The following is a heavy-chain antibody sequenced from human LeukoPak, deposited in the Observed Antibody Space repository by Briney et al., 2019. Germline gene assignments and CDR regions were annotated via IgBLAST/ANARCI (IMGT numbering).Heavy chain of an antibody. J-gene: IGHJ4*02. V-gene: IGHV3-21*01. CDR1: GSSFSSYR. CDR3: ARDLGTRKSIAFAD. CDR2: ISSNNGYI. D-gene: IGHD6-6*01. Sequence: GGSLRLSCAASGSSFSSYRMNWVRQAPGKGLEWVASISSNNGYIYYADSVKGRFTISRDNGENSLHLQMNSLRAEDAAVYYCARDLGTRKSIAFADWGQGTLVTVSS.